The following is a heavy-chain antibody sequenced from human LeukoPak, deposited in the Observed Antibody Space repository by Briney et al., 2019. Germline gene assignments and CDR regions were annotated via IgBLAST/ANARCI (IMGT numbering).Heavy chain of an antibody. CDR3: ARVSTSWEHYYYMDV. CDR2: INPNSGGT. V-gene: IGHV1-2*02. CDR1: GYTFTSYY. Sequence: ASVKVSCKASGYTFTSYYMHWVRQAPGQGLEWMGWINPNSGGTNYAQKFQGRVTMTRDTSISTAYMELSRLRSDDTAVYYCARVSTSWEHYYYMDVWGKGTTVTVSS. D-gene: IGHD2-2*01. J-gene: IGHJ6*03.